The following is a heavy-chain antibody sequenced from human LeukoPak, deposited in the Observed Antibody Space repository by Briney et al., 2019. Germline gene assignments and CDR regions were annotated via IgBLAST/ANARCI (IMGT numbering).Heavy chain of an antibody. Sequence: SETLSLTCTVSGGSITSYQWSWFRQTPGKGLEWIGCIYYSGSTNYNPSLKSRVTISVDTSKNQFSLKLSSATAADTAVYYCARGVWYGSTRSFDYLGQGTLVTVSS. CDR2: IYYSGST. CDR1: GGSITSYQ. CDR3: ARGVWYGSTRSFDY. V-gene: IGHV4-59*01. J-gene: IGHJ4*02. D-gene: IGHD6-19*01.